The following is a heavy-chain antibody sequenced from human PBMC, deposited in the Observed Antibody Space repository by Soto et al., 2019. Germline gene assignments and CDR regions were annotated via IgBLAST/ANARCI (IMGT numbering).Heavy chain of an antibody. D-gene: IGHD1-26*01. CDR3: ATSTYYEYFQH. CDR2: IYSSGST. V-gene: IGHV4-59*01. CDR1: GGSISTYY. J-gene: IGHJ1*01. Sequence: SSETLSLTCTVSGGSISTYYWSWIRQPPGKGLEWIAYIYSSGSTNYNPSLKSRVTISVDTSKDQFSLKLKSVTAADTAVYYCATSTYYEYFQHWGQGTLVTVSS.